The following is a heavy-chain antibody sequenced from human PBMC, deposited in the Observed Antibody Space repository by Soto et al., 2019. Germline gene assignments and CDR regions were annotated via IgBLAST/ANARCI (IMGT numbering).Heavy chain of an antibody. Sequence: PSETLSLTCTVSGDSIISSDFYWGWVRQPPGKGLEWIGSIFYLGSSYYNPSLKSRVTMSVDTSKNQFSLRLRSVTAADTALYFCARHSLAIRKNNWFDPWGQGIMVTVPQ. D-gene: IGHD3-3*02. CDR2: IFYLGSS. CDR1: GDSIISSDFY. V-gene: IGHV4-39*01. J-gene: IGHJ5*02. CDR3: ARHSLAIRKNNWFDP.